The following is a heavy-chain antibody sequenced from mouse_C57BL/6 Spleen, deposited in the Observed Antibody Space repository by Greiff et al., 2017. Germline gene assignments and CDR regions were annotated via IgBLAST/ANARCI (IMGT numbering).Heavy chain of an antibody. CDR3: ASGGVAWFAD. V-gene: IGHV1-50*01. CDR1: GYTFTSYW. Sequence: VQLQQPGAELVKPGASVKLSCKASGYTFTSYWMQWVKQRPGQGLEWIGGIDPSDGYTKYTPKFQGKATLTVDTSSSTAYMQLSRLTSEDAAVYYCASGGVAWFADWGKGTLVTVSA. J-gene: IGHJ3*01. D-gene: IGHD4-1*01. CDR2: IDPSDGYT.